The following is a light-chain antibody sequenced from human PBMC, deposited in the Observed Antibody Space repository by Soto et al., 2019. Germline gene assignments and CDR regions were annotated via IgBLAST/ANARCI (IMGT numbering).Light chain of an antibody. J-gene: IGKJ1*01. CDR2: GAS. CDR1: QSVSSY. V-gene: IGKV3-15*01. CDR3: QQYNNWPRT. Sequence: EIVLTQFPGTLSLSPGERATLSCRASQSVSSYLAWYQQKPGQAPRLLIYGASTRATGIPARFSGSGSGTEFTLTISSLQSEDFAVYYCQQYNNWPRTFGQGTKVDI.